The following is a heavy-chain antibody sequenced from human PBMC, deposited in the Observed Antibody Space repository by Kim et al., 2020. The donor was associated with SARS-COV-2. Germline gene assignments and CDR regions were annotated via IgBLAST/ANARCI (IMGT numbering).Heavy chain of an antibody. V-gene: IGHV3-33*01. CDR3: ARDRGADSYYFDS. J-gene: IGHJ4*02. CDR2: IWYDGSNK. D-gene: IGHD1-26*01. Sequence: GGSLRLSCAASGFTFSSYGMHWVRQAPGKGLEWVAVIWYDGSNKYYADSVKGRFTISRDNSKNTLYLQMNSLRAEDTAVYYCARDRGADSYYFDSWGQGTLVTVSP. CDR1: GFTFSSYG.